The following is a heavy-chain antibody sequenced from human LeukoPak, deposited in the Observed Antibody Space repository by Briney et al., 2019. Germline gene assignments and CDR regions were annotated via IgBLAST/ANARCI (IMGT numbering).Heavy chain of an antibody. CDR3: AKCTTGNAHYPIDY. CDR2: ISASGDFT. Sequence: GGSLRLSCAASGFTFSNYAMSWVRQAPGKGLEWVSAISASGDFTYYADSVKGRFTISRDNSRNTLYLQMNSLRAGDTAVFYCAKCTTGNAHYPIDYWGQGALVTVSS. D-gene: IGHD4-17*01. CDR1: GFTFSNYA. J-gene: IGHJ4*02. V-gene: IGHV3-23*01.